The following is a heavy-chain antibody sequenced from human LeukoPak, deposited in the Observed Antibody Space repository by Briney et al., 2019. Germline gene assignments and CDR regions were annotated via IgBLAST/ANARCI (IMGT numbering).Heavy chain of an antibody. CDR2: ISGSGGST. Sequence: GGSLRLSCAASGFTFSSYAMRWVRQAPGKGLEWVSAISGSGGSTYYADSVKGRFTISRDNSKDTLYLQMNSLRAEDTAVYYCAKDRVFVVVPAYGMDVWGQGTTVTVSS. V-gene: IGHV3-23*01. CDR1: GFTFSSYA. J-gene: IGHJ6*02. CDR3: AKDRVFVVVPAYGMDV. D-gene: IGHD2-2*01.